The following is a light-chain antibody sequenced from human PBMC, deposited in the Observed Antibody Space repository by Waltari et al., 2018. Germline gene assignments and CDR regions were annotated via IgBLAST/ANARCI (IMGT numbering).Light chain of an antibody. CDR3: QQYNSYSPYT. J-gene: IGKJ2*01. CDR2: KAS. V-gene: IGKV1-5*03. Sequence: DIQMTQFPSTLSASVGDRVTITCRARQSISSWLAWYQQKPGKAPKLLIYKASSLESGVPSRFSGSGSGTEFTLTISSLQPDDFATYYCQQYNSYSPYTFGQGTKLEI. CDR1: QSISSW.